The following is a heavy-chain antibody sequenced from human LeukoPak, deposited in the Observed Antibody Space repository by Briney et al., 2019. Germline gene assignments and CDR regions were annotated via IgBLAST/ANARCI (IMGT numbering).Heavy chain of an antibody. CDR2: IYYSGST. J-gene: IGHJ3*02. D-gene: IGHD5-18*01. CDR1: GGSISSSSYY. V-gene: IGHV4-39*01. CDR3: ASGYSYGGGRNAFDI. Sequence: PSETLSLTCTVSGGSISSSSYYWGWIRQPPGKGLEWIGSIYYSGSTYYNPSLKSRVTISVDTSKNQFSLKLSSVTAADTAVYYCASGYSYGGGRNAFDIWGQGTMVTVSS.